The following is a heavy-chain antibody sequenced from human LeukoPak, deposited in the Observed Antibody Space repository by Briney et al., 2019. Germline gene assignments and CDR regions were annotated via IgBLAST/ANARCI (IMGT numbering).Heavy chain of an antibody. D-gene: IGHD3-3*01. Sequence: PGGSLRLSCVTSGFTFGDYTMHWVRQVPGKGLEWLSGITWDGGNIAYADSVKGRFTISRDNAKSSLCLQMNSLRNEDMAFYFCAKGYTFHGVAHDSGYFDYWGQRTLVTVSS. CDR3: AKGYTFHGVAHDSGYFDY. V-gene: IGHV3-9*03. CDR1: GFTFGDYT. CDR2: ITWDGGNI. J-gene: IGHJ4*02.